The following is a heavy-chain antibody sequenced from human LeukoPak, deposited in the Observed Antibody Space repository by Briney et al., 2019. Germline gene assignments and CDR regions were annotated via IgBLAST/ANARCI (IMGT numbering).Heavy chain of an antibody. CDR3: AREGSGWDAFDI. CDR2: ISSSSSTR. CDR1: RFDFSTYD. D-gene: IGHD6-19*01. Sequence: GGSLRLSCAASRFDFSTYDMNWVRQAPGKGLEWVSYISSSSSTRYYTESVKGRSTISRDNAKNSLYLQMNSLRDEDTAVYFCAREGSGWDAFDIWGQGTMVTVSS. J-gene: IGHJ3*02. V-gene: IGHV3-48*02.